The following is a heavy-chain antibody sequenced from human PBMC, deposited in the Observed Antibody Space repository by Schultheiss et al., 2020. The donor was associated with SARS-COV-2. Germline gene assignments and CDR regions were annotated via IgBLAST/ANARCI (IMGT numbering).Heavy chain of an antibody. D-gene: IGHD2-21*01. J-gene: IGHJ6*02. CDR3: ARGGPRIRVVIAPSSYYGMDV. V-gene: IGHV4-31*03. CDR1: GGSISSGSYY. CDR2: IYYSGST. Sequence: SETLSLTCTVSGGSISSGSYYCSWIRQPAGKGLEWIGYIYYSGSTYYNPSLKSRVTISVDTSKNQFSLKLSSVTAADTAVYYCARGGPRIRVVIAPSSYYGMDVWGQGTTVTVSS.